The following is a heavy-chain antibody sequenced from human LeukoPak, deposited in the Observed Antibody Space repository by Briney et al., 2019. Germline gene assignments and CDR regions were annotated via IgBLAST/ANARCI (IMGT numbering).Heavy chain of an antibody. CDR2: INAYNGNT. CDR3: ARDRHIAAAVYYYYMDV. Sequence: ASVKVSCKASGYTFTSYIISWVRPAPGQGLEWMGWINAYNGNTDYAQRVQGRLTMTTDTSTSTAYMELRSLRSDDTAVYYCARDRHIAAAVYYYYMDVWGKGTPVTVSS. CDR1: GYTFTSYI. V-gene: IGHV1-18*01. D-gene: IGHD6-13*01. J-gene: IGHJ6*03.